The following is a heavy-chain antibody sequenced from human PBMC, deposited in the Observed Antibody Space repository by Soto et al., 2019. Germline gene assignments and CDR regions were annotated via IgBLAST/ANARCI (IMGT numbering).Heavy chain of an antibody. D-gene: IGHD3-22*01. J-gene: IGHJ6*02. Sequence: PGESLKISCKGSGYSFTSYWIGWVRQMPGKGLEWMGIIYPGDSDTRYSPSFQGQVTISADKSISTAYLQWSSLKASDTAMYYCARQYYYDGSGTPHYYYGMDVWGQGTTVTVSS. CDR2: IYPGDSDT. CDR3: ARQYYYDGSGTPHYYYGMDV. CDR1: GYSFTSYW. V-gene: IGHV5-51*01.